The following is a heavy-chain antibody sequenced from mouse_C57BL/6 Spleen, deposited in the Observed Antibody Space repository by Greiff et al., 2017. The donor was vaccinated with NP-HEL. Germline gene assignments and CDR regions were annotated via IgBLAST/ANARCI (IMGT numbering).Heavy chain of an antibody. J-gene: IGHJ3*01. CDR2: ISGGGGNT. V-gene: IGHV5-9*01. CDR1: GFTFSSYT. D-gene: IGHD6-1*01. Sequence: DVMLVESGGGLVKPGGSLKLSCAASGFTFSSYTMSWVRQTPEKRLEWVATISGGGGNTYYPDRVKGRFTISRDNAKNTLYLQMSSLRSEDTALYYCARRECFAYWGQGTLVTVSA. CDR3: ARRECFAY.